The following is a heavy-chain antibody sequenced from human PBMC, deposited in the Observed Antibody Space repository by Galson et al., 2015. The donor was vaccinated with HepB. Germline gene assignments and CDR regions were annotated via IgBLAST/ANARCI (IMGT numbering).Heavy chain of an antibody. V-gene: IGHV1-8*01. CDR1: GYTFTSYD. Sequence: SVKVSCKASGYTFTSYDINWVRQATGQGLEWMGWMNPNSGNTGYAQKFQGRVTMTRNTSISTAYMELSSLRSEDTAVYYCARSTGTFYYYYYYMDVWGKGTTVTVSS. CDR3: ARSTGTFYYYYYYMDV. CDR2: MNPNSGNT. D-gene: IGHD1-1*01. J-gene: IGHJ6*03.